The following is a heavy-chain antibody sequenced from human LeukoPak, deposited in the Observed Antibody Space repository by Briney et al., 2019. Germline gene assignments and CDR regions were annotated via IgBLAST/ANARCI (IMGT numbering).Heavy chain of an antibody. V-gene: IGHV3-48*01. CDR2: ILSSGNTI. Sequence: GGSLRLSCAASGFTFSTYSMNWVRQAPGKGLEWVSFILSSGNTIYYADSVKGRFTISRDNAKNSLYLQMNSLRAEDTAVYYCARVAGDFWSGPSPYWYFDVWGRGTLVTVSS. CDR3: ARVAGDFWSGPSPYWYFDV. J-gene: IGHJ2*01. D-gene: IGHD3-3*01. CDR1: GFTFSTYS.